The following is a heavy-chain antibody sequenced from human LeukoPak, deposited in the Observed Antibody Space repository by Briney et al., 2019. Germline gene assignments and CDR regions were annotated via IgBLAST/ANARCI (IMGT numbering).Heavy chain of an antibody. CDR3: ARDGTRRYMDV. D-gene: IGHD1-14*01. Sequence: SETLSLTCTVSGGSISSGSHYWSWIRQPAGKGLEWVGRIYTSGSTNYNPSLKSRVTISVDTSKNQFSLKLSSVTAADTAVYYCARDGTRRYMDVWGKETTVTVSS. CDR1: GGSISSGSHY. J-gene: IGHJ6*03. CDR2: IYTSGST. V-gene: IGHV4-61*02.